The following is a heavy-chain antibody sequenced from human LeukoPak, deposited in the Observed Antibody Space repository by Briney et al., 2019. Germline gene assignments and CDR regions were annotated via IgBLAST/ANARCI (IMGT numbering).Heavy chain of an antibody. D-gene: IGHD1-20*01. CDR2: IYSCGST. CDR1: GFTVSSNY. CDR3: PRITAYDDS. J-gene: IGHJ5*01. Sequence: GGSLRLSCAASGFTVSSNYMSWVRQAPGKGLEWVSVIYSCGSTYYADSVKGRFTISRDNSRNTLYLQMNSLRAEDTAVYYCPRITAYDDSWGQGTLVTVSS. V-gene: IGHV3-66*01.